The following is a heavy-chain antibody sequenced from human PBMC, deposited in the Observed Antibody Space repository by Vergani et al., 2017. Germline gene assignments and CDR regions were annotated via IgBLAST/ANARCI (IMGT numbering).Heavy chain of an antibody. Sequence: EVQLVQSGAEVKKPGESLKISCQGSGYSITNYWIAWVRQRPGKGLEWMGIIYAGDSDVRYSPSFQGQVTMSVDKSLSTAYLQWSSLKAWDTATYYCAKTHDFSSLYSSYNWFDPWGQGTQVTVSS. V-gene: IGHV5-51*03. CDR1: GYSITNYW. CDR3: AKTHDFSSLYSSYNWFDP. D-gene: IGHD3-3*01. CDR2: IYAGDSDV. J-gene: IGHJ5*02.